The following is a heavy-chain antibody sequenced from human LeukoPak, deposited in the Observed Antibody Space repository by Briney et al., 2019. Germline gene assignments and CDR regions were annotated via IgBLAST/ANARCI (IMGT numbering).Heavy chain of an antibody. CDR2: IRYDGSKT. V-gene: IGHV3-30*02. CDR3: AKCPYGYIDY. CDR1: GFTFSNNG. D-gene: IGHD3-10*01. Sequence: PGRSLRLSCAASGFTFSNNGMHWVRQAPGKGLEWVAYIRYDGSKTDYAGSVKGRFTISRDNSKNTLYLQMNSLRAEDTAVYYCAKCPYGYIDYWGQGTLVTVSS. J-gene: IGHJ4*02.